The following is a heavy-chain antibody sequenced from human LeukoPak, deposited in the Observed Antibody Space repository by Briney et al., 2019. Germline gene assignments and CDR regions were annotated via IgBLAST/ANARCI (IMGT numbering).Heavy chain of an antibody. J-gene: IGHJ4*02. V-gene: IGHV3-48*04. D-gene: IGHD5-12*01. CDR1: GFTFSSYS. Sequence: GGSLRLSCAASGFTFSSYSINWVRQAPGKGLEWVSYISSSSSTIYYADSVKGRFTISRDNAKNSLYLQMNSLRAEDTAVYYCAIVATRGSFDSWGQGTLVTVSS. CDR3: AIVATRGSFDS. CDR2: ISSSSSTI.